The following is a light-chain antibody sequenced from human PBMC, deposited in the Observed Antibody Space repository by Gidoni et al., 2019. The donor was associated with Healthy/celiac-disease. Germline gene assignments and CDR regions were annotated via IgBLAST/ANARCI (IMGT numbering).Light chain of an antibody. CDR3: CSYAGSSTLVV. Sequence: QSALTQPASVSGSPGQSITISCTGTSSYVGSYNLVSWYQQHPGKAPKLMIYEGSKRPSGVSNRFSGSKSGNTASLTISGLQAEDEADYYCCSYAGSSTLVVFGGGTKLTV. CDR2: EGS. V-gene: IGLV2-23*03. CDR1: SSYVGSYNL. J-gene: IGLJ2*01.